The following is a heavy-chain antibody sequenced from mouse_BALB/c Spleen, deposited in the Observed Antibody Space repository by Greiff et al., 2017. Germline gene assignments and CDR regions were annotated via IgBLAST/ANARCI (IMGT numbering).Heavy chain of an antibody. J-gene: IGHJ3*01. CDR3: ARHSDSSGYY. CDR1: GFTFSSYY. V-gene: IGHV5-6-2*01. D-gene: IGHD3-2*01. CDR2: INSNGGST. Sequence: EVMLVESGGGLVKLGGSLKLSCAASGFTFSSYYMSWVRQTPEKRLELVAAINSNGGSTYYPDTVKGRFTISRDNAKNTLYLQMSSLKSEDTALYYCARHSDSSGYYWGQGTLVTVSA.